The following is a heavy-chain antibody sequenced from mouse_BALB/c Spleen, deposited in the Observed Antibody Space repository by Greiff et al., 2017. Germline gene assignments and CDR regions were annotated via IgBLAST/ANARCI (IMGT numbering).Heavy chain of an antibody. D-gene: IGHD2-1*01. J-gene: IGHJ4*01. CDR2: ISSGGSYT. Sequence: VQLKESGGDLVKPGGSLKLSCAASGFTFSSYGMSWVRQTPDKRLEWVATISSGGSYTYYPDSVKGRFTISRDNAKNTLYLQMSSLKSEDTAMYYCARGHGNYPYAMDYWGQGTSVTVSS. CDR3: ARGHGNYPYAMDY. CDR1: GFTFSSYG. V-gene: IGHV5-6*01.